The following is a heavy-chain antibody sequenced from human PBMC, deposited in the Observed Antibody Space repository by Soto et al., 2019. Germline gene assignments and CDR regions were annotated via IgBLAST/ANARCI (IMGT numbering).Heavy chain of an antibody. CDR3: PRDPTTDIVSLSYYFDY. V-gene: IGHV3-30-3*01. CDR1: GVTVSSYA. D-gene: IGHD2-15*01. J-gene: IGHJ4*02. CDR2: ISYDGSNK. Sequence: PGGSLRLSXAASGVTVSSYAMHGVRQAPGKGLEWVAVISYDGSNKYYADSVKGRFTISRDNSKNTLYLQMNSLRAEDTAVYYCPRDPTTDIVSLSYYFDYWGQGTLVTVSS.